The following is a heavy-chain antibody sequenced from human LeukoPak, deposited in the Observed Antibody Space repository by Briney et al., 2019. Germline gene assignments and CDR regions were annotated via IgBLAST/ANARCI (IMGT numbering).Heavy chain of an antibody. J-gene: IGHJ4*02. CDR1: GGSISSSRDY. D-gene: IGHD3-10*01. V-gene: IGHV4-39*07. Sequence: PSETLSLTCTVSGGSISSSRDYWAWIRQPPGKGLEWIANIYYSGSTYYNPSLKSRVTISVDTSKNQFSLKLSSVTAADTAVYYCARELGVGFGDRNFDYWGQGTLVTVSS. CDR2: IYYSGST. CDR3: ARELGVGFGDRNFDY.